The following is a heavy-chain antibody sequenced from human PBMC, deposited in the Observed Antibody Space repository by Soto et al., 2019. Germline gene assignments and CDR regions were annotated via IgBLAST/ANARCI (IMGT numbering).Heavy chain of an antibody. CDR3: ARDHDYYDSSGYPFSNWFDP. V-gene: IGHV1-18*04. CDR1: GYTFTSYG. Sequence: GASVKVSCMASGYTFTSYGINWVRQAPGQGLEWMGWISAYNGNTNYAQKLQGRVTMTTDTSTSTAYMELRSLRSDDTAVYYCARDHDYYDSSGYPFSNWFDPWG. J-gene: IGHJ5*02. D-gene: IGHD3-22*01. CDR2: ISAYNGNT.